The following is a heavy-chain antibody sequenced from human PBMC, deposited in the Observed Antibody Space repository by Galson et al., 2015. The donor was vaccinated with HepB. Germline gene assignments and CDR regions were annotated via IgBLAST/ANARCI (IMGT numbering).Heavy chain of an antibody. CDR2: IRNDGINK. CDR1: GFIFRNYA. J-gene: IGHJ4*02. V-gene: IGHV3-30*02. CDR3: ARVPGLTPVRGAAIDY. D-gene: IGHD3-9*01. Sequence: SLTLSCAASGFIFRNYAMHRGRQAPGKGLEWVAFIRNDGINKYYADSVKGRFTSSRDNAKNSLYLQMNSLRAEDTAVYYCARVPGLTPVRGAAIDYWGQGTLVTVSS.